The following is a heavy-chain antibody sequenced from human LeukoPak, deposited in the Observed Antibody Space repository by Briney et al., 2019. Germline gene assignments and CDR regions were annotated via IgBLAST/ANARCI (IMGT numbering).Heavy chain of an antibody. CDR3: AKGRRTSCYTGMDV. J-gene: IGHJ6*02. Sequence: GGSLRLSCAASGFTVSSNYMSWVRQAPGKGLEWVSVIYSGGSTYYADSVKGRFTISRDNSKNTLCLQMNSLRAEDTAVYYCAKGRRTSCYTGMDVWGQGTTVTVSS. V-gene: IGHV3-53*01. D-gene: IGHD2-2*02. CDR1: GFTVSSNY. CDR2: IYSGGST.